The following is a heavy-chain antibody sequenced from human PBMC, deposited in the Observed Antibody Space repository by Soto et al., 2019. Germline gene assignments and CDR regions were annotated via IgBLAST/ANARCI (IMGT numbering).Heavy chain of an antibody. D-gene: IGHD3-22*01. CDR2: INPSGGST. Sequence: VSAVKLSCKASGYTFTSYYMHWVRQAPGQGLEWMGIINPSGGSTSYAQKFQGGVTMTRDTSTSTVYMELSSLRSEDTAVYYCAIDHTAPLNYYASSGYLGALYIWS. CDR1: GYTFTSYY. J-gene: IGHJ3*02. V-gene: IGHV1-46*01. CDR3: AIDHTAPLNYYASSGYLGALYI.